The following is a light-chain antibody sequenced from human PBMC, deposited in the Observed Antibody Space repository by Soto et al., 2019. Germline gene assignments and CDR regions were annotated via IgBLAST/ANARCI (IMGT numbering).Light chain of an antibody. V-gene: IGKV3-15*01. Sequence: EIVMTQSPATLSVSPGEGATLSCKASQSVSSKLVWYQQKPGQAPRVLIYGAFTRATGIPARFSGSGSGTEFTLTISSLQSEDFAVYYCLQYNDWPFTFGHGTKLEIK. CDR1: QSVSSK. J-gene: IGKJ2*01. CDR2: GAF. CDR3: LQYNDWPFT.